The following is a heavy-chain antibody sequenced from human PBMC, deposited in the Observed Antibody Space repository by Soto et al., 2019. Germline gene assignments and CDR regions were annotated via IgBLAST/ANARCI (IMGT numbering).Heavy chain of an antibody. V-gene: IGHV3-73*01. J-gene: IGHJ4*02. CDR2: IRSKANSYAT. CDR1: GFTFSGPA. D-gene: IGHD3-22*01. Sequence: GGSLRLSCAASGFTFSGPAMHGVRQASGKGLEWVGRIRSKANSYATAYAASVKGRSTISRDDSKHTAYLPMNSLKTEDTSVYYCTTPYCYYDISGYSSYFDYWGQGTLVTVYS. CDR3: TTPYCYYDISGYSSYFDY.